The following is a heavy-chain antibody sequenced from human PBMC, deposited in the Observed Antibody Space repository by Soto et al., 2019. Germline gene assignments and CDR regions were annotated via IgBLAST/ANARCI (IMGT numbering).Heavy chain of an antibody. CDR2: ISAYNGNT. CDR1: GYTFTSYG. D-gene: IGHD4-17*01. J-gene: IGHJ4*02. Sequence: ASVKVSCKASGYTFTSYGISWVRQAPGQGREWMGWISAYNGNTNYAQKLQGRVTMTTDTSTSTAYMELRSLRSDDTAVYYCARAVSATDYGDYADYFDYWGQGTLVTVSS. CDR3: ARAVSATDYGDYADYFDY. V-gene: IGHV1-18*01.